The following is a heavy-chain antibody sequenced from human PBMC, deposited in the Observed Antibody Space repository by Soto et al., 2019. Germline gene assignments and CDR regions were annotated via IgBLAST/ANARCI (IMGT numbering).Heavy chain of an antibody. CDR2: IFYSGNS. CDR3: QHPGTGLEWIGHISYRGSTYYNTSLKSRVTISVDTSRNQFSLIVNSVTAADTAVYYCARGVLH. Sequence: ASETLSLTCSVSGGSLSFNYWSWIRQVPGKGLEWLGYIFYSGNSNYNPSLKSRVTISIDTSKNQFSLNLSSRQEIFRDSPKGQHPGTGLEWIGHISYRGSTYYNTSLKSRVTISVDTSRNQFSLIVNSVTAADTAVYYCARGVLHWGQGTLVTVSS. CDR1: GGSLSFNY. D-gene: IGHD3-3*01. J-gene: IGHJ4*01. V-gene: IGHV4-59*01.